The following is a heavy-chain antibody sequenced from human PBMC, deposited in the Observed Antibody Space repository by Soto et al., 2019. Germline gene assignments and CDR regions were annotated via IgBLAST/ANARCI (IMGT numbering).Heavy chain of an antibody. CDR1: GFTFSDYS. CDR3: ARDGSPYGEPHDAFDI. D-gene: IGHD4-17*01. CDR2: ISYDGNNK. V-gene: IGHV3-30-3*01. J-gene: IGHJ3*02. Sequence: VQLIQSGGGMVQPGRSLRLSCAASGFTFSDYSLHWVRRAPGKGLQWVALISYDGNNKDFADSVNGRFSISRDNSRNTLYLQLNSLRLEDTGIYYCARDGSPYGEPHDAFDIWGQGTLVSVSS.